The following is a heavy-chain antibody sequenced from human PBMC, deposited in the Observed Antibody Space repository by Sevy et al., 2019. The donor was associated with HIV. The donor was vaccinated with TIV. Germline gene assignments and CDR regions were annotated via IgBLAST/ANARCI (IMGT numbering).Heavy chain of an antibody. CDR2: ISWNSRNI. J-gene: IGHJ6*02. CDR3: AKDINRGTAGVNCYSYYYYFYGLDV. D-gene: IGHD2-8*02. V-gene: IGHV3-9*01. Sequence: GGSLRLSCAASGFPFNDHAMHWVRQVPGKGLEWVSGISWNSRNIGYADSVKGRFTISRDNARHFVYLEMNSLRPEDTAFYYCAKDINRGTAGVNCYSYYYYFYGLDVWGQRTTVTVSS. CDR1: GFPFNDHA.